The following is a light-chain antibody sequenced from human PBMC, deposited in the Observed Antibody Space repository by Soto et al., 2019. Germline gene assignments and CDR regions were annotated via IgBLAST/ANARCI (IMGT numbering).Light chain of an antibody. Sequence: QSVLTQPPSASGSPGQSVTISCTGTSSDVGGHNYVSWYQQHPGKAPKLMIYEVSKRPSGVPDRFSGSKSGNTASLTVSGLPAEDEADYYCSSYAGSNTPYVFGTGTKLTVL. CDR2: EVS. V-gene: IGLV2-8*01. CDR1: SSDVGGHNY. J-gene: IGLJ1*01. CDR3: SSYAGSNTPYV.